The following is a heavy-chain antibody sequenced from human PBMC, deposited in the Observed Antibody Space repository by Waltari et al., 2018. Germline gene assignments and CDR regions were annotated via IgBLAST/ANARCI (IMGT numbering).Heavy chain of an antibody. CDR3: GRGLHYFDDSGYPANYYVDV. Sequence: QVQLEQSGAEVKKPGSSVRVSCTASGGTFTNFVISWVRQAPGQGLEWMGGFNPVFGIENYQQNLQDRITITTDESTRTAYMELSSLTSEDTAIYYCGRGLHYFDDSGYPANYYVDVWGPGTTVTVSS. V-gene: IGHV1-69*01. CDR2: FNPVFGIE. CDR1: GGTFTNFV. D-gene: IGHD3-22*01. J-gene: IGHJ6*02.